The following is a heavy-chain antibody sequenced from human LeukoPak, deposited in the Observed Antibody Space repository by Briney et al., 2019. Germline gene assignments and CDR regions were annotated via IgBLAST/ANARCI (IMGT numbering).Heavy chain of an antibody. Sequence: PGGSLRLSCVASGFTFSSYCMSWVRQAPGKGLEWVANIKEDGSEKYHVDSVKGRFTISRDNAKNSLYLQMNSLTAEDTAVYYCASASGSYDYWGQGTLVTVSS. CDR3: ASASGSYDY. J-gene: IGHJ4*02. D-gene: IGHD1-26*01. CDR2: IKEDGSEK. CDR1: GFTFSSYC. V-gene: IGHV3-7*01.